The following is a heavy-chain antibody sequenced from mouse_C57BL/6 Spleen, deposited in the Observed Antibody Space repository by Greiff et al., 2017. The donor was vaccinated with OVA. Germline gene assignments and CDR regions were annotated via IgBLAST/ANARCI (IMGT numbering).Heavy chain of an antibody. V-gene: IGHV1-72*01. J-gene: IGHJ3*01. D-gene: IGHD2-4*01. CDR2: IDPNSGGT. CDR1: GYTFTSYW. CDR3: ARREDYDYDEGFAY. Sequence: VQLQQPGAELVKPGASVKLSCKASGYTFTSYWMHWVKQRPGRGLEWIGRIDPNSGGTKYNEKFKSKATLTVDKPSSTAYMQLSSLTSEDSAVYYCARREDYDYDEGFAYWGQGTLVTVSA.